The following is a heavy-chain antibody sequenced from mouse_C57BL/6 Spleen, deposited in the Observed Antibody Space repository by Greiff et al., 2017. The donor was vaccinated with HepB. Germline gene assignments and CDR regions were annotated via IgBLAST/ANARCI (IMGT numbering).Heavy chain of an antibody. CDR1: GYTFTSYW. J-gene: IGHJ4*01. CDR3: ARGNFFMDY. V-gene: IGHV1-50*01. CDR2: IDPSDSYT. Sequence: VQLQQPGAELVKPGASVKLSCKASGYTFTSYWMQWVKQRPGQGLEWIGEIDPSDSYTNYNQKFKGKATLTVDTSSSTAYMQLSSLTSEDSAVYYCARGNFFMDYWGQGTSVTVSS.